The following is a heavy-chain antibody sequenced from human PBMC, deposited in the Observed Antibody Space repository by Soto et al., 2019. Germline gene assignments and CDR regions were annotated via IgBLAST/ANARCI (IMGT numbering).Heavy chain of an antibody. CDR3: TRVDAPGDCAFDI. D-gene: IGHD2-21*01. CDR1: GFSISGSG. J-gene: IGHJ3*02. CDR2: IRDRTNAYAT. V-gene: IGHV3-73*01. Sequence: EVQLVESGGGLVQPGGSLRLSCAASGFSISGSGIHWVSQASGKGLEWVARIRDRTNAYATGYAASVQGRFTISRDDSENTAFLQMNSLNTEDTAVYYCTRVDAPGDCAFDIWGQGTMVTVSS.